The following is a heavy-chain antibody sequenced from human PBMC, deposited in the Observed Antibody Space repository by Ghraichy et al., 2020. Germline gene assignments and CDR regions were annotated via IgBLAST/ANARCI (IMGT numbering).Heavy chain of an antibody. Sequence: ESLNISCTVSGGSISSSSYYWGWIRQPPGKGLEWIGSIYYSGSTYYNPSLKSRVTISVDTSKNQFSLKLSSVTAADTAVYYCARLPSYCSGGSCPYYFDYWGQGTLVTVSS. CDR1: GGSISSSSYY. J-gene: IGHJ4*02. V-gene: IGHV4-39*01. CDR3: ARLPSYCSGGSCPYYFDY. D-gene: IGHD2-15*01. CDR2: IYYSGST.